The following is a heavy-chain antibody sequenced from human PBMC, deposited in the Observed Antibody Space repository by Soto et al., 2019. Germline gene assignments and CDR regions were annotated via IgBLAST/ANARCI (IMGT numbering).Heavy chain of an antibody. Sequence: SVKVSCKASGGTFSSYAISWVRQAPGQGLEWMGGIIPIFGTANYARKFQGRVTITADKSTSTAYMELSSLRSEDTAVYYCARRDSLYYFDYWGQGTLVTVSS. CDR1: GGTFSSYA. CDR2: IIPIFGTA. D-gene: IGHD3-16*01. J-gene: IGHJ4*02. CDR3: ARRDSLYYFDY. V-gene: IGHV1-69*06.